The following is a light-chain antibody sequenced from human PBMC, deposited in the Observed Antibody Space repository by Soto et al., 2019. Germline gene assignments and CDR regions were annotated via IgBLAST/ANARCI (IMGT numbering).Light chain of an antibody. J-gene: IGLJ2*01. CDR1: SSNIGSYI. V-gene: IGLV1-44*01. CDR3: ATWDDTLNGL. Sequence: QSVLTQPPSASGTPGQRVTISCSGSSSNIGSYIVWYQQFPGTAPKLLFYGDNRRPSGVPDRFSDSKSGTSASLAISGLQSEDEADYYCATWDDTLNGLFGGGTKLTVL. CDR2: GDN.